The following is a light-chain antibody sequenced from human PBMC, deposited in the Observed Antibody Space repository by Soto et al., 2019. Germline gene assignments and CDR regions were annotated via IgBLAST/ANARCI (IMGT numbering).Light chain of an antibody. CDR1: SSDIGGYKY. V-gene: IGLV2-14*01. CDR2: EVS. Sequence: QSALTQPASVSGSPGQSITISCTGTSSDIGGYKYVSWYQLHPGKAPKLMIYEVSNRPSGISDRFSASKSGNTASLTISGLQDDDQADYYCFSYTSSTAYVFGTGTKVTV. J-gene: IGLJ1*01. CDR3: FSYTSSTAYV.